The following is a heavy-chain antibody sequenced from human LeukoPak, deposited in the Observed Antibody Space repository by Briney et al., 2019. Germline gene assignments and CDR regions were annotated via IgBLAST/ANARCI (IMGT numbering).Heavy chain of an antibody. CDR1: GFTFSSYA. V-gene: IGHV3-23*01. D-gene: IGHD1-1*01. J-gene: IGHJ6*02. CDR2: ISGSGGST. CDR3: AKDVSGNAYYYYGMDV. Sequence: GGSLRLSCAASGFTFSSYAMSWVRQAPGKGLEWVSAISGSGGSTYYADSVKGRFTISRDNSKNTLYLQMNSLRAEDTAVYYCAKDVSGNAYYYYGMDVWGQGTTVTVSS.